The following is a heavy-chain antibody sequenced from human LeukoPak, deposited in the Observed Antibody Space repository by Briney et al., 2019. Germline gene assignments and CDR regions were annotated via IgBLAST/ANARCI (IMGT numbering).Heavy chain of an antibody. V-gene: IGHV4-59*08. CDR3: ARGPGGYFDF. J-gene: IGHJ4*02. Sequence: SETLSLTCTVSGGSISSYYWSWIRQPPGKGLEWIGYIYYSGTSYYNPSLTSRVTISVDTSKNQFSLKLSSVTAADTAVYYCARGPGGYFDFWGQGTLVTVSS. D-gene: IGHD3-10*01. CDR2: IYYSGTS. CDR1: GGSISSYY.